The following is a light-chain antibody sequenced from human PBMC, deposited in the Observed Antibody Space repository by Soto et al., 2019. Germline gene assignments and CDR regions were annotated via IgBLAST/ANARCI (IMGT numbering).Light chain of an antibody. V-gene: IGKV3-20*01. CDR3: QQYGSAPFT. CDR1: QTVTTSQ. J-gene: IGKJ4*01. Sequence: EVVLTQSPGPLPLSPGERATLSCRASQTVTTSQLTWFQQKPGQAPRLLIYAASIRAAGIPYRFSGSGSGTDFTLTISRLEPEDFAVYYFQQYGSAPFTFGGGTKVAIK. CDR2: AAS.